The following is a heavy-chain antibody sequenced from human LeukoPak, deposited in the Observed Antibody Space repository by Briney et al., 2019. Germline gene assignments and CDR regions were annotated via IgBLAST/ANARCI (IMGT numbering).Heavy chain of an antibody. CDR3: ARGSYDILTGYSTLGEY. Sequence: SETLSLTCTVSGGSISGSSYYWGWIRQPPGKGLEWIGSIYYSGSTYYKPSLKSRVTISLDTSKNHFYLKLSSVTAADAAVYYCARGSYDILTGYSTLGEYWGQGTLVTVSS. CDR1: GGSISGSSYY. D-gene: IGHD3-9*01. CDR2: IYYSGST. J-gene: IGHJ4*02. V-gene: IGHV4-39*02.